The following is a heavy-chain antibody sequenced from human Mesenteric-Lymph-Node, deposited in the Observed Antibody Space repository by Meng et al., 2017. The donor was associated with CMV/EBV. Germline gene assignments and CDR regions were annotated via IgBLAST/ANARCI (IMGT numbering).Heavy chain of an antibody. V-gene: IGHV3-48*03. Sequence: GESLKISCAASGFTFSSYEMNWVRQAPGKGLEWVSFISSSDSSTYYADSVKGRFTISRDNAKNSLYPQMKSLRAEDTAVYYCASGNCRSTSCYTGENWGQGTLVTVSS. J-gene: IGHJ4*02. CDR2: ISSSDSST. CDR3: ASGNCRSTSCYTGEN. CDR1: GFTFSSYE. D-gene: IGHD2-2*02.